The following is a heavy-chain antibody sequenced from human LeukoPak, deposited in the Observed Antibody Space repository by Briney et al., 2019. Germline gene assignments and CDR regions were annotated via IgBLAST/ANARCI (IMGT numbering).Heavy chain of an antibody. CDR3: AREGWAAAGHWYFDL. Sequence: GGSLRLSCAASGFTFSSYSMNWVRQAPGKGLEWVSYISSSSSTIYYADSVKGRFTISRDNAKNSLYLQMNSLRAEDTAVYYCAREGWAAAGHWYFDLWGRGTLVTVSS. J-gene: IGHJ2*01. CDR1: GFTFSSYS. CDR2: ISSSSSTI. V-gene: IGHV3-48*01. D-gene: IGHD6-13*01.